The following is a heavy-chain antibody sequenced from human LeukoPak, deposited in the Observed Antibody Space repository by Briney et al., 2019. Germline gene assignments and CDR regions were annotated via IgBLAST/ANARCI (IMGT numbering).Heavy chain of an antibody. V-gene: IGHV1-69*13. Sequence: ASVKVSCRASGGTFSSYAISWVRQAPGQGLEWMGGIIPIFGTANYAQKFQGRVTITADESTSTAYMELSSLRSEDTAVYYCARGVAGDAFDIWGQGTMVTVSS. D-gene: IGHD6-19*01. J-gene: IGHJ3*02. CDR2: IIPIFGTA. CDR3: ARGVAGDAFDI. CDR1: GGTFSSYA.